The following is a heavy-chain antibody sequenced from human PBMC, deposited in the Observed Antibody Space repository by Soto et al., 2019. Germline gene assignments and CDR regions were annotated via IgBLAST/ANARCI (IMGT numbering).Heavy chain of an antibody. V-gene: IGHV1-69*13. CDR3: ARSGGYSGYDHFFDP. CDR2: IIPIFGTA. CDR1: GGTFSSYA. Sequence: ASVKVSCKASGGTFSSYAISWVRQAPGQGLEWMGGIIPIFGTANYAQKFQGRVTITADESTSTAYMELSSLRSEDTAVYFCARSGGYSGYDHFFDPWGHGTLVTVSS. D-gene: IGHD5-12*01. J-gene: IGHJ5*02.